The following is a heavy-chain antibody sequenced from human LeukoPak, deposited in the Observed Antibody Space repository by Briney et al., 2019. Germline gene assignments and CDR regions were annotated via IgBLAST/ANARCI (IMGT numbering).Heavy chain of an antibody. J-gene: IGHJ4*02. CDR1: GYRFTAYW. D-gene: IGHD1-26*01. CDR3: ARLALGAQQPFDY. V-gene: IGHV5-51*01. CDR2: IYPGDSDT. Sequence: LGESLKISCKGSGYRFTAYWIGWVRQMPGKGLEWMGIIYPGDSDTRYSPSFQGQVTISADKSISTAYLQWSSLKASDTAMYYCARLALGAQQPFDYWGQGTLVTVSS.